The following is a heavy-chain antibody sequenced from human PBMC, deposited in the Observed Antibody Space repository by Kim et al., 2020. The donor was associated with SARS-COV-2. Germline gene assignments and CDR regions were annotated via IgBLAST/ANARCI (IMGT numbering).Heavy chain of an antibody. CDR1: GGSISNDIYY. J-gene: IGHJ3*02. CDR2: IYYSGST. V-gene: IGHV4-31*03. Sequence: SETLSLTCTVSGGSISNDIYYWNWIRQHPGEGLEWIGYIYYSGSTYYNPSLKSRVSISVDTSKNHFSLQLSSVTAADTAVYYCSTLRGHYFDIWGQGTM. CDR3: STLRGHYFDI. D-gene: IGHD3-16*01.